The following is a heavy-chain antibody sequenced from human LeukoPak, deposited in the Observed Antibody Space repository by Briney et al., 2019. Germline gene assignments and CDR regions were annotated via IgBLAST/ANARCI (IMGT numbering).Heavy chain of an antibody. CDR3: VRQKQHCDGGSCFPPDC. V-gene: IGHV4-39*01. J-gene: IGHJ4*02. D-gene: IGHD2-15*01. Sequence: NSSETLSLTCTVSGGSISSSSYFWVWIRQPPGKGLEWIGSIYSSGSTYYNPSLRSRLTISVDTSKNQFSLKLNSVTATDTAIYYCVRQKQHCDGGSCFPPDCWGQGTLVTVSS. CDR1: GGSISSSSYF. CDR2: IYSSGST.